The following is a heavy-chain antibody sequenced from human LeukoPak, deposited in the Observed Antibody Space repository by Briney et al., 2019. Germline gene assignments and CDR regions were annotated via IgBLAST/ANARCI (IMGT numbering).Heavy chain of an antibody. CDR3: ATRPGRIVVVPAAIDLDY. V-gene: IGHV1-24*01. J-gene: IGHJ4*02. CDR1: GYTLTELS. D-gene: IGHD2-2*01. Sequence: ASVKVSCKVSGYTLTELSMHWVRQAPGKGLEWMGGFDPEDGETIYAQKFQGRVTMTEDTSTDTAYMELSSLRSEDTAVYYCATRPGRIVVVPAAIDLDYWGQGTLVTVSS. CDR2: FDPEDGET.